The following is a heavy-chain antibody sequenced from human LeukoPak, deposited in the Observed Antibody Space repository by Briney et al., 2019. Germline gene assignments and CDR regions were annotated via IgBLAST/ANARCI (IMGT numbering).Heavy chain of an antibody. CDR1: GFTFTNHA. V-gene: IGHV3-23*01. D-gene: IGHD5-24*01. CDR3: ARTPNRDGYSHIDF. CDR2: LSDSGAST. J-gene: IGHJ4*02. Sequence: GGSLRLSCAASGFTFTNHAMAWVRLAPGKGLEWVSTLSDSGASTYYADSVKGRFTISRDNSRNTMYLQMDSLRADDTGVYFCARTPNRDGYSHIDFWGQGALVTVSS.